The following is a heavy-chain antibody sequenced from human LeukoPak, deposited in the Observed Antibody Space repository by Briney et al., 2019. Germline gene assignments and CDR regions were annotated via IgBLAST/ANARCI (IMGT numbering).Heavy chain of an antibody. CDR1: GYTFTSYY. D-gene: IGHD6-19*01. J-gene: IGHJ4*02. V-gene: IGHV1-46*01. Sequence: ASVKVSCKASGYTFTSYYMHWVRQAPGQGLEWMGIINPSGGSTSYAQKFQGRVTMTRDTSTSTVYMELSSLRSEDTAVYYCARDYVGEQWLVLTGTAFSRGNYYFDYWGQGTLVTASS. CDR3: ARDYVGEQWLVLTGTAFSRGNYYFDY. CDR2: INPSGGST.